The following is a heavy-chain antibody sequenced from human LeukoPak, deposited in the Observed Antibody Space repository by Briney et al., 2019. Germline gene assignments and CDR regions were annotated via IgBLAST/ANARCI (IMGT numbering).Heavy chain of an antibody. CDR3: ATNGYYCIDV. V-gene: IGHV4-4*02. CDR1: GGSIGSIEW. CDR2: SHQTGST. J-gene: IGHJ6*03. Sequence: SGTLSLTCAVSGGSIGSIEWFSWVRQTPGKWLEWIGESHQTGSTNYNPSLKSRVTISVDKSKNQFSLDFNSVTAADTAIYYCATNGYYCIDVWGKGTTVTVSS. D-gene: IGHD2-8*01.